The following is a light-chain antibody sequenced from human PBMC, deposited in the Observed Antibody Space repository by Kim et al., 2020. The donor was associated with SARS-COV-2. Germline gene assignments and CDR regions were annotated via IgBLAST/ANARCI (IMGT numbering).Light chain of an antibody. CDR2: GAS. Sequence: EIVLTQSPATLSVSPGERATLSCRASQSASLNLAWYQQKPGQAPRLLIYGASTRATGIPARFSGSGSGTEFTLTIRSLQSEDFAVYYCQQYNNWPPYTFGQGTKLEI. CDR3: QQYNNWPPYT. V-gene: IGKV3-15*01. J-gene: IGKJ2*01. CDR1: QSASLN.